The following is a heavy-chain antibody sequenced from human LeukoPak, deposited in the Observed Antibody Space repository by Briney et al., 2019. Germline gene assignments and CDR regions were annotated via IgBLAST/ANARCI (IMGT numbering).Heavy chain of an antibody. CDR3: VRDNGSRDGSTSPNYYYGMDV. CDR1: GGSLISHY. Sequence: SETLSLTCTVSGGSLISHYWSWLRQPPGKGLECIGKIYYSGTAKYNPSLKSRVTISVDPAKNQFSLMLASVTAADTAVYFCVRDNGSRDGSTSPNYYYGMDVWGQGTTVTVSS. D-gene: IGHD6-6*01. CDR2: IYYSGTA. J-gene: IGHJ6*02. V-gene: IGHV4-59*11.